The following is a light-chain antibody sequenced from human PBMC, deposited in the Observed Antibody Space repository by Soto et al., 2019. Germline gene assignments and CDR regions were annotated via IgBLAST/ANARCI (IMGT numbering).Light chain of an antibody. V-gene: IGKV1-5*03. CDR1: QSISTW. J-gene: IGKJ2*01. CDR3: QQYDNYPYT. Sequence: DIQMTQSPSTLSASVGDRVTITCRASQSISTWLAWYQQKPGKAPKILIYKASSLECGVPSRFSGSGSGTEFTLTISSLQPDDFATYYCQQYDNYPYTFGQGSKLEIK. CDR2: KAS.